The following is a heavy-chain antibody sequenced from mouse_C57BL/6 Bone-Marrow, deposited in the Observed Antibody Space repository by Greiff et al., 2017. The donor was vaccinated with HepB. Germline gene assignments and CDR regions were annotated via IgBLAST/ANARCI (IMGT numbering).Heavy chain of an antibody. J-gene: IGHJ3*01. CDR3: ARSGNYPSWFAY. CDR2: IDPSDSYT. V-gene: IGHV1-59*01. CDR1: GYTFTSYW. D-gene: IGHD2-1*01. Sequence: QVQLQQSGAELVRPGTSVKLSCKASGYTFTSYWMHWVKQRPGQGLEWIGVIDPSDSYTNYNQKFKGKATLTVDTSSSTAYMQLSSLTSEDSAVYYCARSGNYPSWFAYWGQGTLVTVSA.